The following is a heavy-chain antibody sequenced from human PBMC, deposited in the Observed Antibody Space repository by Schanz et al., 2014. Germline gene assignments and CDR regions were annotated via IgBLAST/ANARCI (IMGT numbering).Heavy chain of an antibody. V-gene: IGHV3-30*19. CDR2: ISYDGRNK. CDR3: ARGTDWNLHY. J-gene: IGHJ4*02. CDR1: GFTFSSYG. D-gene: IGHD1-1*01. Sequence: QVQLVESGGGVVQPGRSLRLSCAASGFTFSSYGMHWVRQAPGKGLEWVAVISYDGRNKYYADSVKGRFTISRDNSKNTLYLQMNSLRAGDTAVYYCARGTDWNLHYWGQGALVTVSS.